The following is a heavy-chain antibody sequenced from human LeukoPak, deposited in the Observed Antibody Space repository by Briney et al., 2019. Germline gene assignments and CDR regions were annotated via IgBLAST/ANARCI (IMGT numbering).Heavy chain of an antibody. D-gene: IGHD4-17*01. CDR1: GGSISSSSYY. Sequence: PSETLSLTCTVSGGSISSSSYYWGWIRQPPGKGLEWIGSIYYSGSTYYNPSLESRVTISVDTSRNQFSLKLSSVTAADTAVYYCARHLSTEFFGYWGQGTLVTVSS. J-gene: IGHJ4*02. CDR2: IYYSGST. CDR3: ARHLSTEFFGY. V-gene: IGHV4-39*01.